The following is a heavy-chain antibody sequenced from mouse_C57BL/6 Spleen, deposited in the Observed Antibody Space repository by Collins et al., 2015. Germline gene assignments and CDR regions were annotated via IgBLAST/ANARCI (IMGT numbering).Heavy chain of an antibody. CDR2: IYPSDSET. V-gene: IGHV1-61*01. CDR1: GYTFTSYW. J-gene: IGHJ4*01. CDR3: AKRGYYAMDY. Sequence: QVQLQQPGAELVRPGSSVKLSCKASGYTFTSYWMDWVKQRPGQGLEWIGNIYPSDSETHYNQKFKGKATLTVDKSSSTAYMQLSSLTSEDSAVYYCAKRGYYAMDYWGQGTSVTVSS.